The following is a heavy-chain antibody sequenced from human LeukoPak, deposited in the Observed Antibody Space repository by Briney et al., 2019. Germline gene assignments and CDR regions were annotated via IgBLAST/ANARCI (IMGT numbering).Heavy chain of an antibody. J-gene: IGHJ4*02. D-gene: IGHD6-13*01. V-gene: IGHV4-39*01. CDR2: TYYSGSS. Sequence: WVRQPPGKGLEWVGSTYYSGSSYYNPSLKSRVTISVDTSKNQFSLKVTSVTAADTAVYYCARQSGPYSSRWFDYWGQGTLVIVSS. CDR3: ARQSGPYSSRWFDY.